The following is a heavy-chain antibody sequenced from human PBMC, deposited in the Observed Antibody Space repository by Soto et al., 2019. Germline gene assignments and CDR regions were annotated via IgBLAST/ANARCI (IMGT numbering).Heavy chain of an antibody. CDR3: ASQKDY. Sequence: EVQLVESGGGLVQPGGSLRLSCAASGFTFSDHAMDWVRQAPGKGLEWVGRIRNKANSYTTEYAASVKGRFTISRDDSKNSLYLQMNSLKTEDTAVYYCASQKDYWGQGTLVTVSS. CDR1: GFTFSDHA. J-gene: IGHJ4*02. V-gene: IGHV3-72*01. CDR2: IRNKANSYTT.